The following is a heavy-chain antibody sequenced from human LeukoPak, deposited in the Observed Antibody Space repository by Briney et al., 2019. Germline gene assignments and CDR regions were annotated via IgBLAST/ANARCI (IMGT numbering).Heavy chain of an antibody. J-gene: IGHJ4*02. Sequence: GGSLRLSCAASGFTFSSYSMNWVRQAPGKGLEWVSYITSGSTAIYYADSVKGRFTISRDNAKNSLYLQMNSLRAEDTAVYYCARDGYSSGWRVWGIDYWGQGTLVTVSS. CDR3: ARDGYSSGWRVWGIDY. V-gene: IGHV3-48*04. D-gene: IGHD6-19*01. CDR1: GFTFSSYS. CDR2: ITSGSTAI.